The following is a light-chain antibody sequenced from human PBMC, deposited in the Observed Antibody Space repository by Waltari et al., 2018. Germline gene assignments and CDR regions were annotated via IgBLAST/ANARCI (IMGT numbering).Light chain of an antibody. V-gene: IGLV1-47*01. CDR2: RSN. CDR1: SSNIGSNY. CDR3: AAWDDNLSGGV. Sequence: QSVLTQPPSASGTPGQRVTISCSGSSSNIGSNYVYWDQQLPGTAPKLLIYRSNQRPSGVPDRVSGSKSGTSASLAISGLRSEDEADYYCAAWDDNLSGGVFGGGTKLTVL. J-gene: IGLJ3*02.